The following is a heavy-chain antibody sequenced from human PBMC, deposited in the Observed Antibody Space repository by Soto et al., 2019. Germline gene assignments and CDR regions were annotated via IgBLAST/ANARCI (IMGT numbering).Heavy chain of an antibody. CDR1: GFTFSSYW. CDR2: INSDGSGT. CDR3: VRPARVRVGAFEI. J-gene: IGHJ3*02. Sequence: EVQLVESGGGLVQPGGSLRLSCAASGFTFSSYWMHWVRKAPGKGLVWVSRINSDGSGTSYADSVKGRFTISRDNAKKTLYLQMNSLRADDTAVYSCVRPARVRVGAFEIWGQGLIVTVS. V-gene: IGHV3-74*01. D-gene: IGHD5-18*01.